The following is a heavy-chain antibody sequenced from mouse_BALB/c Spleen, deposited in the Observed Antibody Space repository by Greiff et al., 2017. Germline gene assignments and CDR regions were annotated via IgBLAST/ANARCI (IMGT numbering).Heavy chain of an antibody. CDR2: INPSSGYT. D-gene: IGHD2-1*01. CDR3: ARSLYGNDYAMDY. Sequence: VKLQESAAELARPGASVKMSCKASGYTFTSYTMHWVKQRPGQGLEWIGYINPSSGYTEYNQKFKDKTTLTADKSSSTAYMQLSSLTSEDSAVYYCARSLYGNDYAMDYWGQGTSVTVSS. CDR1: GYTFTSYT. J-gene: IGHJ4*01. V-gene: IGHV1-4*02.